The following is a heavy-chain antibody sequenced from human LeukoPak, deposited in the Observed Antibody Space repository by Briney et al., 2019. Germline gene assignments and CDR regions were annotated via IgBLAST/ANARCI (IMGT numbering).Heavy chain of an antibody. CDR3: ARGIIVGATWGENYNCFDP. CDR1: GGSISSSSYY. V-gene: IGHV4-39*07. D-gene: IGHD1-26*01. J-gene: IGHJ5*02. Sequence: PSETLSLTCTVSGGSISSSSYYWGWIRQPPGKGLEWIGSIYYSGSTYYNPSLKSRVTISVDTSKNQFSLRLSSVTAADTAVYYCARGIIVGATWGENYNCFDPWGQGTLVTVSS. CDR2: IYYSGST.